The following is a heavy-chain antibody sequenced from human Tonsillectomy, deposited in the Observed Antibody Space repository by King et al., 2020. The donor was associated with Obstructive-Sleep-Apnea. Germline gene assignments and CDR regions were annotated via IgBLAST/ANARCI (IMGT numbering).Heavy chain of an antibody. V-gene: IGHV4-59*01. CDR3: AREGGGGNSNYFDY. Sequence: QLQESGPGLVKPSETLSLTCSVSGGSISSYYWSWIRQPPGKGLEWIGYIYYSGRTNYSPSLKGRVTISVDTSKNQVSLKLSSVTAADTAVYYCAREGGGGNSNYFDYWGQGTLVTVSS. D-gene: IGHD4-23*01. CDR1: GGSISSYY. CDR2: IYYSGRT. J-gene: IGHJ4*02.